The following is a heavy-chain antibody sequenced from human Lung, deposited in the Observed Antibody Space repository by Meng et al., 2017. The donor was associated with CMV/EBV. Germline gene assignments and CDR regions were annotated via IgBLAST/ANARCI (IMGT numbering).Heavy chain of an antibody. V-gene: IGHV1-69*05. CDR3: ARGGYQLLVYYYYYGMDV. J-gene: IGHJ6*02. Sequence: SXXVSXKASGGTFSSYAISWVRQAPGQGLEWMGGIIPIFGTANYAQKFQGRVTITTDESTSTAYMELSSLRSEDTAVYYCARGGYQLLVYYYYYGMDVWXQGTXVNVSS. CDR1: GGTFSSYA. D-gene: IGHD2-2*01. CDR2: IIPIFGTA.